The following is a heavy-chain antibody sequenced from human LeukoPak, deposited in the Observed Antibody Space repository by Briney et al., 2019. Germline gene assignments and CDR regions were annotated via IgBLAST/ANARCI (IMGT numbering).Heavy chain of an antibody. CDR3: PRGPSAYVGH. CDR1: GFTFSYSW. CDR2: INSDGNIT. J-gene: IGHJ4*02. D-gene: IGHD3-16*01. Sequence: QPGGSLRLSCAASGFTFSYSWMHWVRQAPGRGLVWVSRINSDGNITGYADSVKGRFTISRDNAKNTLYLQMNSLRADDTAVDYCPRGPSAYVGHWGQPTLVTVSP. V-gene: IGHV3-74*01.